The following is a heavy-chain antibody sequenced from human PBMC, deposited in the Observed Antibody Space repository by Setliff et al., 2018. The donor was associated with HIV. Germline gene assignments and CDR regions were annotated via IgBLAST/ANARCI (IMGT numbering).Heavy chain of an antibody. J-gene: IGHJ4*02. CDR3: AKGYFDWLRAGTFDY. D-gene: IGHD3-9*01. Sequence: GSLRLSCVASGFRFRGHAMNWVRQAPGKGLEWVSVISGSGGSTFYAYSVKGRFTISRDNSKNTVYLQMNSLRAEDTAVYYCAKGYFDWLRAGTFDYWGQGSLVTVSS. CDR1: GFRFRGHA. V-gene: IGHV3-23*01. CDR2: ISGSGGST.